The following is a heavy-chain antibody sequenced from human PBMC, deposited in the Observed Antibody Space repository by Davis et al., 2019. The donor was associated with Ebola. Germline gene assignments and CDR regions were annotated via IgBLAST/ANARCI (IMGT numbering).Heavy chain of an antibody. J-gene: IGHJ4*02. Sequence: LRLSCAVSGGSISSGGYSWSWIRQPPGKGLEWIGYIYHSGSTYYNPSLKSRVTISVDRSKNQFSLKLSSVTAADTAVYYCARGVSIGPDYWGQGTLVTVSS. CDR1: GGSISSGGYS. D-gene: IGHD2-21*01. V-gene: IGHV4-30-2*01. CDR3: ARGVSIGPDY. CDR2: IYHSGST.